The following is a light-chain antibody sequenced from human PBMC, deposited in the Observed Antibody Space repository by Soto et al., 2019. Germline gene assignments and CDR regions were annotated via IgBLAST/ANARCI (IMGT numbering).Light chain of an antibody. V-gene: IGKV1-5*03. CDR1: QSISSW. J-gene: IGKJ1*01. CDR3: QQYNSYSK. Sequence: DIQMTQSPSTLSASVGDRVTITCWASQSISSWLAWYQQKPGKAPKLLIYKASSLESGVPSRFSGSGSGTEFTLTISSLQPDDFATYYCQQYNSYSKFGQGTKV. CDR2: KAS.